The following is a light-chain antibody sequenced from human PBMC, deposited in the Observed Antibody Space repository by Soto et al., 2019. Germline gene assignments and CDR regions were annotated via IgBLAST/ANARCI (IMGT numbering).Light chain of an antibody. CDR1: QSVSSY. V-gene: IGKV3-11*01. CDR2: DAS. CDR3: QQSSNWPLT. J-gene: IGKJ4*01. Sequence: EIVLTQSPATLSLSPGERATLSCRASQSVSSYLAWYQQKPGQAPRLLIYDASNRATGIPARFSGSGSGTDLTLTISSLEPEDFAFYYCQQSSNWPLTFGGGTKVESK.